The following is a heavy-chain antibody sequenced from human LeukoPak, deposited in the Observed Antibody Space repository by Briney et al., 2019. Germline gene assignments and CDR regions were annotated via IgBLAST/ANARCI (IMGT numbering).Heavy chain of an antibody. Sequence: GGSLRLSCAASGLTFSSYDIHWVRQAPGKGLEWVAFIRYDGSNKYYADSVKGRFTISRDNSKNTLYLQMNSLRAEDTAVYYCARVVDHDYGDYYLDYWGQGTLVTVSS. CDR1: GLTFSSYD. D-gene: IGHD4-17*01. CDR3: ARVVDHDYGDYYLDY. V-gene: IGHV3-30*02. CDR2: IRYDGSNK. J-gene: IGHJ4*02.